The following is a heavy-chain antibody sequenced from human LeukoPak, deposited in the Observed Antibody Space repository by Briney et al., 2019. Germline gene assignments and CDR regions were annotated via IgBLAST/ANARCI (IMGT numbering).Heavy chain of an antibody. CDR3: ARRIGYCSSTSCYDQWISWFDP. D-gene: IGHD2-2*01. CDR1: GGSFSGYY. J-gene: IGHJ5*02. CDR2: INHSGST. Sequence: PSETLSLTCAVYGGSFSGYYCSWIRQLPGKGLEWIGEINHSGSTNYNPSLKSRVTISVDTSKNQFSLKLSSVTAADTAVYYCARRIGYCSSTSCYDQWISWFDPWGQGTLVTVSS. V-gene: IGHV4-34*01.